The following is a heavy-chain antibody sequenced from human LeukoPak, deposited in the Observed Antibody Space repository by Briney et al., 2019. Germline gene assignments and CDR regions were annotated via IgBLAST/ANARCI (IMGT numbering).Heavy chain of an antibody. CDR1: GGSISSYY. D-gene: IGHD6-13*01. V-gene: IGHV4-4*07. Sequence: SETLSLTCTVSGGSISSYYWSWIRQPAGKGLEWIGRIYTSGSTNYNPSLKSRVTMSVDTSKNQFSLKLSSVTATDTAVYYCARDHRLDSSSWYYENWFDPWGQGTLVTVSS. J-gene: IGHJ5*02. CDR3: ARDHRLDSSSWYYENWFDP. CDR2: IYTSGST.